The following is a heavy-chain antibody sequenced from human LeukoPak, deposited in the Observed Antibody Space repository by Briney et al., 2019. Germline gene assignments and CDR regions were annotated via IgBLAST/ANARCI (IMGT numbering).Heavy chain of an antibody. CDR3: ARDEATVVSDYYYYMDV. V-gene: IGHV3-21*01. Sequence: GGSLRLSCAASGFTFSSYSMNWVRQAPGKGLEWVSSISSSSSYIYYADSVKGRFTISRDNAKNSLYLQMNSLRAEDTAVYYCARDEATVVSDYYYYMDVWGKGTTVTVSS. CDR2: ISSSSSYI. CDR1: GFTFSSYS. J-gene: IGHJ6*03. D-gene: IGHD4-23*01.